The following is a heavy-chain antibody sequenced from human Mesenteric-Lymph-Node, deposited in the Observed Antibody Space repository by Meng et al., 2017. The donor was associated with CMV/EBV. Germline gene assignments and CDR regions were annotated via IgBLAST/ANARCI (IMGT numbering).Heavy chain of an antibody. CDR1: GFTFSGYY. Sequence: AASGFTFSGYYMNWIRQAPGKGLQWVSYISTSSSYTNYADSVKGRFTISRDNAKNSLYLQMNSLRAEDTAVYYCARTVVTPTYYFDYWGQGTLVTVSS. CDR3: ARTVVTPTYYFDY. J-gene: IGHJ4*02. V-gene: IGHV3-11*06. CDR2: ISTSSSYT. D-gene: IGHD4-23*01.